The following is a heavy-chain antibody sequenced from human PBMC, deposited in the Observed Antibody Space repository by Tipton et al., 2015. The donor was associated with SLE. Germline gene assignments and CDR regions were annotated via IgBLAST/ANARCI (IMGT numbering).Heavy chain of an antibody. D-gene: IGHD3-22*01. CDR3: ARGGYYYSEYFQH. J-gene: IGHJ1*01. CDR1: GGSFRGYY. CDR2: IYYSGST. V-gene: IGHV4-59*01. Sequence: VKPSETLSLTCAVYGGSFRGYYWSWIRQPPGKGLEWIGYIYYSGSTNYNPSLKSRVTISVDTSKNQFSLKLSSVSAADTAVYYCARGGYYYSEYFQHWGQGTLVTVSS.